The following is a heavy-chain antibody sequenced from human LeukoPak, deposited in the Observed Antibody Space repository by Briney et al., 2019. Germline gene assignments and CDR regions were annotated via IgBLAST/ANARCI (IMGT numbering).Heavy chain of an antibody. Sequence: GGSLRLSCAASGFTFSSYSMNWVRQAPGKGLEWVSYISSSSSTIYYADSVKGRFTISRDNSKNTLYLQMNSLRAEDTAVYYCAKAGLRYFDWPNSFDYWGQGTLVTVSS. J-gene: IGHJ4*02. CDR1: GFTFSSYS. D-gene: IGHD3-9*01. CDR3: AKAGLRYFDWPNSFDY. CDR2: ISSSSSTI. V-gene: IGHV3-48*01.